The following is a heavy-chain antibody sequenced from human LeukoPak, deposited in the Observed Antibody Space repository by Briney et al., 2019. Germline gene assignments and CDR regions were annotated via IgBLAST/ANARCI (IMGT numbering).Heavy chain of an antibody. V-gene: IGHV3-23*01. D-gene: IGHD2-15*01. Sequence: PGGSLRLSCTGSGFTFGDYAMTWVRQAPGKGLEWVSAISGSGGSTYYADSVKGRFTISRDNSKNTLYLQMNSLRAEDTAVYYCAKILGYCSGGSCYEGFDYWGQGTLVTVSS. J-gene: IGHJ4*02. CDR1: GFTFGDYA. CDR3: AKILGYCSGGSCYEGFDY. CDR2: ISGSGGST.